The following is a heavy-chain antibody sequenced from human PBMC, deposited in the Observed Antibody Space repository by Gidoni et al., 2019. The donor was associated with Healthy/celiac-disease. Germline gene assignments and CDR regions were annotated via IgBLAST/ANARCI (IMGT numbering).Heavy chain of an antibody. CDR1: GGPISSGSYY. CDR3: ARGEQWLEGFDY. J-gene: IGHJ4*02. D-gene: IGHD6-19*01. V-gene: IGHV4-61*02. CDR2: IYTSGST. Sequence: QVQLQESVPGLVRPSQTLSLTCTVSGGPISSGSYYWSWIRQPAGKGLEWIGRIYTSGSTNYNPSLKSRVTISVDTSKNQFSLKLSSVTAADTAVYYCARGEQWLEGFDYWGQGTLVTVSS.